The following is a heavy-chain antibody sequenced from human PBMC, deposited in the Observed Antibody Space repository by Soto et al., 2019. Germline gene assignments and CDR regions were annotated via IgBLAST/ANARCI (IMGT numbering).Heavy chain of an antibody. Sequence: PSETLSLTCAVYGGSFSGYYWSWIRQPPGKGLEWIGEINHSGSTNYNPSLKSRVTISVDTSKNQFSLKLSSVTAADTAVYYCAREALRFLEWFPEGWFDPWGQGTLVTVSS. D-gene: IGHD3-3*01. V-gene: IGHV4-34*01. CDR1: GGSFSGYY. CDR3: AREALRFLEWFPEGWFDP. CDR2: INHSGST. J-gene: IGHJ5*02.